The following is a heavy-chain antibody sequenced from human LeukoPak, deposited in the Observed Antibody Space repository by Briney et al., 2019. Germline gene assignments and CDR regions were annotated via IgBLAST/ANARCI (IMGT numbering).Heavy chain of an antibody. CDR2: INPSGGST. D-gene: IGHD2-21*02. J-gene: IGHJ1*01. CDR3: ASLDGYCGGDCYDAEYFQH. CDR1: GYTFTSYY. V-gene: IGHV1-46*01. Sequence: ASVKVSCKASGYTFTSYYMHWVRQAPGQGLEWMGIINPSGGSTSYAQKFQGRVTMTRDTSTSTVYMELSSLRSEDTAVYYCASLDGYCGGDCYDAEYFQHWGQGTLVTVSS.